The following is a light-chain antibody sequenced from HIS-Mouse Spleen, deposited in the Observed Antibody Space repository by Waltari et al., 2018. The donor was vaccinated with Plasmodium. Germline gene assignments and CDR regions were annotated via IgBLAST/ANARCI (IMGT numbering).Light chain of an antibody. V-gene: IGLV3-1*01. CDR1: KLGDKY. Sequence: SYELTQPPSVSVSPGQTASITCSGDKLGDKYACWYQQKPGQSPVLVIYTISRRTSGIPGPFSGSNSGNTATLTISGTQAMDEADYYCQAWDSSTAWVFGGGTKLTVL. J-gene: IGLJ2*01. CDR2: TIS. CDR3: QAWDSSTAWV.